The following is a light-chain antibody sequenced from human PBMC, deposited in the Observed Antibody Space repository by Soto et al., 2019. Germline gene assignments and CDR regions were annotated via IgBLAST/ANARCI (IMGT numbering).Light chain of an antibody. CDR2: LNSDGSH. CDR1: SGHSSYA. CDR3: QTWGTVHWV. J-gene: IGLJ3*02. V-gene: IGLV4-69*01. Sequence: QSVLTQSPSASASLGASVKLTCTLSSGHSSYAIAWHQQQPEKGPRYLMKLNSDGSHSKGDGIPDRFSGSSSGAERYLTISSLQSEDEADYYCQTWGTVHWVFGGGTKLTVL.